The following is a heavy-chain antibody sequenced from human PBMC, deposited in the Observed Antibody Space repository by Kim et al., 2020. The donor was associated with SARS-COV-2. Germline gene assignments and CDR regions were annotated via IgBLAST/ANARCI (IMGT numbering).Heavy chain of an antibody. V-gene: IGHV6-1*01. CDR2: KWYN. CDR3: ARGADWQSH. D-gene: IGHD2-21*01. J-gene: IGHJ4*02. Sequence: KWYNDYAVSLKSRLNINPDTSKTQFSLQLNSVTPEDTAVYYCARGADWQSHWGQGTLVTVSS.